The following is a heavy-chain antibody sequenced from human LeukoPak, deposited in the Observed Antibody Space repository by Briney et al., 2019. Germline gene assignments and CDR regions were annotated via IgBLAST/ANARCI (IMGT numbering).Heavy chain of an antibody. J-gene: IGHJ4*02. CDR2: IYPRDSDT. CDR1: GYTFTHQW. CDR3: ARHSDVIGAI. V-gene: IGHV5-51*01. D-gene: IGHD3-10*01. Sequence: GESLTLSCTASGYTFTHQWIGWVRQTSGSGLEWMGIIYPRDSDTRYSPSFQGHVSISADTSINTAYLEWSRLEASDTAIYYCARHSDVIGAIWGQGTLVTVSS.